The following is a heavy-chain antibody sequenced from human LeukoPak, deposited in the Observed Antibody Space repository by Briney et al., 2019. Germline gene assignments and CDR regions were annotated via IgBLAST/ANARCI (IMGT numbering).Heavy chain of an antibody. D-gene: IGHD3-22*01. Sequence: ASVKVSCKASGYTFTSYDINWVRQATGQGLEWMGWMNPNSGNTGYAQKFQGRVTMTRNTSISTAYMELSSLRSEDTAVYYCARGRSQVKGDHYYYYMDVWGKGTTVTVSS. CDR1: GYTFTSYD. CDR3: ARGRSQVKGDHYYYYMDV. V-gene: IGHV1-8*01. CDR2: MNPNSGNT. J-gene: IGHJ6*03.